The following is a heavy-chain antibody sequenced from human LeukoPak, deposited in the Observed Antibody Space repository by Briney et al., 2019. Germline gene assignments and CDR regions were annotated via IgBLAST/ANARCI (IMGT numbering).Heavy chain of an antibody. Sequence: SVKVSCKASGGTFSSYAISWVRQAPGQGLEWMGGVIPIFGTANYAQKFQGRVTITADESTSTAYMELSSLRSEDTAVYYCARGRGYCSGGSCYSRWFDPWGQGTLVTVSS. CDR1: GGTFSSYA. CDR2: VIPIFGTA. J-gene: IGHJ5*02. D-gene: IGHD2-15*01. CDR3: ARGRGYCSGGSCYSRWFDP. V-gene: IGHV1-69*01.